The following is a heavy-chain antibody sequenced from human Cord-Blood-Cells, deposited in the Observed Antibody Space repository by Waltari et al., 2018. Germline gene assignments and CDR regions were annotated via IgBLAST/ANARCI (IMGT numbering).Heavy chain of an antibody. Sequence: QLQLQESGPGLVKPSATLSLTCTVSGGSISSRSYYWGWIRQPPGKGLEWIGIIYYSGSTYYNPSLKSRVTISVDTSKNQFSLKLSSVTAADTAVYYCAIYDSSGYYFDYWGQGTLVTVSS. CDR1: GGSISSRSYY. CDR3: AIYDSSGYYFDY. CDR2: IYYSGST. J-gene: IGHJ4*02. V-gene: IGHV4-39*01. D-gene: IGHD3-22*01.